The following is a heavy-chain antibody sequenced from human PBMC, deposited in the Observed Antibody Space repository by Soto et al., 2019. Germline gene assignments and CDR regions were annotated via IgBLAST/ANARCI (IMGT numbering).Heavy chain of an antibody. D-gene: IGHD5-12*01. V-gene: IGHV4-39*01. Sequence: QLQLQESGPGLVKPSETLSLTCTVSGGSISSSSYYWGWIRQPPGKGLEWIGSIYYSGSTYYNPSLKSRVTISVDTSKNQFSLKLSSVTAADTAVYYCASGYSGYDYYWFDPWGQGTLVTVSS. J-gene: IGHJ5*02. CDR3: ASGYSGYDYYWFDP. CDR1: GGSISSSSYY. CDR2: IYYSGST.